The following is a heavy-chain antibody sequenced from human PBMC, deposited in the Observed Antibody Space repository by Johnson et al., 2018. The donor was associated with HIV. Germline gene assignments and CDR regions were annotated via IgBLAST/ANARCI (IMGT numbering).Heavy chain of an antibody. V-gene: IGHV3-7*05. D-gene: IGHD3-22*01. Sequence: VQVVESGGGLVQPGGSLRLSCAASGFTFSSYWMSWVRQAPGTGLEWVANITQDGSEKYYADSVKGRFTISRDNAKNTLYLKMNSLRAEDTAVDYCARGSTYYYDSSGYWSDAFDIWGQGTMVTVSS. J-gene: IGHJ3*02. CDR1: GFTFSSYW. CDR3: ARGSTYYYDSSGYWSDAFDI. CDR2: ITQDGSEK.